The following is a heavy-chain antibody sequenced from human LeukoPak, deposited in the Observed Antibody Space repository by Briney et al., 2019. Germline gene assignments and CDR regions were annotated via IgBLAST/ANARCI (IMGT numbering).Heavy chain of an antibody. Sequence: GGSLRLSCAASGFTFSSYAMSWVRQAPGKGLEWVSAISGSGGSTYYADSVKGRFTISRDNSKNTLYLQMNSLRAEDTAVYYCARGKMDYRFYYYMDVWGKGTTVTVSS. CDR1: GFTFSSYA. CDR2: ISGSGGST. D-gene: IGHD4-11*01. V-gene: IGHV3-23*01. CDR3: ARGKMDYRFYYYMDV. J-gene: IGHJ6*03.